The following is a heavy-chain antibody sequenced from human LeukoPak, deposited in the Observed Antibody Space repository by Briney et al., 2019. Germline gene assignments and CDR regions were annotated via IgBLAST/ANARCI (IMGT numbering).Heavy chain of an antibody. D-gene: IGHD3-16*01. CDR1: GGSFSNYY. Sequence: SETLSLTCAVSGGSFSNYYWSWIRQSPEKGLEWIGEINHSGSTNSNPSLKSRVTISLDTSKKQFSLKLTSVTAADTAVYYCARAPTWDSGDQGENAFDIWGQGTVVTVSS. V-gene: IGHV4-34*01. J-gene: IGHJ3*02. CDR3: ARAPTWDSGDQGENAFDI. CDR2: INHSGST.